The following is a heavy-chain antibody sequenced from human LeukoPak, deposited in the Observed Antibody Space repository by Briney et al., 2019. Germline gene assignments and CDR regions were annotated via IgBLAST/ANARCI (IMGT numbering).Heavy chain of an antibody. J-gene: IGHJ6*02. Sequence: SETLSLTCAVSGGSISSGGYSWSWIRQPPGKGLEWIGYIYHSGSTYYNPSLKSRVTISVDTSKNQFSLKLSSVTAADTAVYYCARHLRGRGGGYSGYAKYYYYYGMDVWGQGTTVTVSS. CDR3: ARHLRGRGGGYSGYAKYYYYYGMDV. CDR1: GGSISSGGYS. D-gene: IGHD5-12*01. CDR2: IYHSGST. V-gene: IGHV4-30-2*01.